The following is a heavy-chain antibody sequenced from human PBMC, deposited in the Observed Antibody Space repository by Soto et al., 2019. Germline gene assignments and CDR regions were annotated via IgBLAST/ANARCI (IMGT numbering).Heavy chain of an antibody. Sequence: EVQLVESGGGLVQPGGSLRLSCAASGFTVSSNYMSWVRQAPGKGLEWVSVIYSGGSTYYADSVKGRFTISRDNSKNTLYLQMNSLRAEDTAVYYCARDLQSMVRGENDALDIWGQGTMVTVSS. J-gene: IGHJ3*02. CDR3: ARDLQSMVRGENDALDI. D-gene: IGHD3-10*01. CDR1: GFTVSSNY. V-gene: IGHV3-66*01. CDR2: IYSGGST.